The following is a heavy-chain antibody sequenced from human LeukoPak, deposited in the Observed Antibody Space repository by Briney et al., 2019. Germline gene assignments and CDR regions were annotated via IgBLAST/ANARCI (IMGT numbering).Heavy chain of an antibody. CDR3: ARGLSGYSSGWYRYYFDY. J-gene: IGHJ4*02. D-gene: IGHD6-19*01. V-gene: IGHV4-34*01. CDR2: INHSGST. CDR1: GGSFSGYY. Sequence: SETLSLTCAVYGGSFSGYYWSWIRQPPGKGLEWIGEINHSGSTNYNPSLKSRVTISVDTSKNQFSPKLSSVTAADTAVYYCARGLSGYSSGWYRYYFDYWGQGTLVTVSS.